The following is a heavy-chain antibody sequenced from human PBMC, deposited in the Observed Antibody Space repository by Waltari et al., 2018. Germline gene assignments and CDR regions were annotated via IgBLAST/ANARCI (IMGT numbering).Heavy chain of an antibody. V-gene: IGHV1-69*01. J-gene: IGHJ4*02. D-gene: IGHD3-3*01. CDR2: INPTFGTA. CDR3: ARGHYDFWSGYYRGFDY. Sequence: QVQLVESGGGVVQPGRSLRLSCAASGFTFSSYGMHWVRQAPGKGLEWMGGINPTFGTANYAQKFQGRVTITADESTSTAYMELGSLRSEDTAVYYCARGHYDFWSGYYRGFDYWGQGTLVTVSS. CDR1: GFTFSSYG.